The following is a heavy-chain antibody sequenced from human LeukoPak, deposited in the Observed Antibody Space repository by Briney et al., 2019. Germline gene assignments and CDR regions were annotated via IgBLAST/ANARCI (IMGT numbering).Heavy chain of an antibody. CDR3: ARGSFYYDSTSGY. V-gene: IGHV1-3*01. CDR1: GYTFTSYA. J-gene: IGHJ4*02. Sequence: ASVKVSCTASGYTFTSYAMHWVRQAPGQRLEWTGWINAGNGNTKYSQKFQGRVTMTRDTSTSTVYMELSSLRSEDTAVYYCARGSFYYDSTSGYWGQGTLVTVSS. CDR2: INAGNGNT. D-gene: IGHD3-22*01.